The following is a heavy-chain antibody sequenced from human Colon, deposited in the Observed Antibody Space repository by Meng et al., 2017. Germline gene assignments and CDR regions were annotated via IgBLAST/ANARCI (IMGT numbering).Heavy chain of an antibody. D-gene: IGHD2/OR15-2a*01. V-gene: IGHV3-74*01. J-gene: IGHJ4*02. CDR1: GFTFSSYW. CDR2: INRDGSRP. Sequence: GGSLRLSCAASGFTFSSYWMHWVRQAPGKGLVWVSRINRDGSRPNYADSVEGRFSISRDNAKNTLYLQMNSLRAEDTAVYYCARGGFDAYYFDFRGQGTLVTVSS. CDR3: ARGGFDAYYFDF.